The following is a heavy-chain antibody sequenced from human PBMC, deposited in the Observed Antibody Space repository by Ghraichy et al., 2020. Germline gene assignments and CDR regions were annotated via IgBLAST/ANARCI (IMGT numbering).Heavy chain of an antibody. Sequence: GGSLRLSCAASGFTFSSYAMSWVRQAPGKGLEWVSAISASGESTFYADSVKGRLTISRENSKNPLFLQMNSLRAEDTAVDSCAKTMLIVVITRGAFALWGQGTMVTVS. D-gene: IGHD3-22*01. CDR2: ISASGEST. J-gene: IGHJ3*01. V-gene: IGHV3-23*01. CDR3: AKTMLIVVITRGAFAL. CDR1: GFTFSSYA.